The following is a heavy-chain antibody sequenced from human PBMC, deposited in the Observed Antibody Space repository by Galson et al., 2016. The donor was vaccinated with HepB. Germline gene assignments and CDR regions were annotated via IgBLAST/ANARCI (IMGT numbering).Heavy chain of an antibody. CDR1: GDSFTNNW. CDR3: ARVRTSRWWFDL. V-gene: IGHV5-10-1*01. J-gene: IGHJ5*02. Sequence: QSGAEVKEPGESLRISCKGSGDSFTNNWITWVRQMPGKGLEWMGRIDPSDSYTYYGPSFQGHVTFSVDKSISTAYLQWSSLKASDTAIYYCARVRTSRWWFDLWGQGTLVTVSS. CDR2: IDPSDSYT. D-gene: IGHD6-13*01.